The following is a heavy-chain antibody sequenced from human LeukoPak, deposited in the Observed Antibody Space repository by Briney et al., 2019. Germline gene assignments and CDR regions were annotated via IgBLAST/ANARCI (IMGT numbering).Heavy chain of an antibody. J-gene: IGHJ3*01. CDR1: GFTFSSYG. CDR3: AKDLLSGELGN. D-gene: IGHD7-27*01. V-gene: IGHV3-33*06. Sequence: GGSLRLSCAASGFTFSSYGMHWVRQAPGKGLEWVAVIWYDGSNKYYADSVKGRFTISRDNSKNTLYLQMNSPRAEDTAVYYCAKDLLSGELGNWGQGTMVTVSS. CDR2: IWYDGSNK.